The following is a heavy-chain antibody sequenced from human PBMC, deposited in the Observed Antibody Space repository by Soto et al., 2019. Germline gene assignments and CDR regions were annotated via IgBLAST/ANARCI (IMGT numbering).Heavy chain of an antibody. CDR2: ISSSGSTV. J-gene: IGHJ4*02. Sequence: GAALRLSFAATGFPFRNSAMTWVRQAPGRGLEWVSLISSSGSTVYHADSVEGRLTISRDNAKNSLFLQMNSLRAEDTALYYCAREGSYDTMDYWGLGTLVTVSS. D-gene: IGHD3-22*01. CDR1: GFPFRNSA. CDR3: AREGSYDTMDY. V-gene: IGHV3-48*03.